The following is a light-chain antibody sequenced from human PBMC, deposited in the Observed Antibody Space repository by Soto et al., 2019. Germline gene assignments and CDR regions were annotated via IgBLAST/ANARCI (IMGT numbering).Light chain of an antibody. J-gene: IGKJ4*01. Sequence: EIVMTQSPATLSVSPGERATLSCRASQSVSSNLAWYQQKPGQAPRLLIYGASTRATGIPARFSGSGSGTXXXXXXXXXXXXDXAXXXXXQYNNWPLTFDGGTKVEIK. V-gene: IGKV3D-15*01. CDR3: XQYNNWPLT. CDR1: QSVSSN. CDR2: GAS.